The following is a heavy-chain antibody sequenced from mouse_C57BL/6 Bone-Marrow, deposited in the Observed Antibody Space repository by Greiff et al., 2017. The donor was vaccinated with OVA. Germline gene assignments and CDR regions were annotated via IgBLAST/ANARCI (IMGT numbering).Heavy chain of an antibody. CDR1: GFNIKDYY. D-gene: IGHD1-1*02. Sequence: VQLQQSGAELVKPGASVKLSCTASGFNIKDYYMHWVKQRTEQGLEWIGRIYPEDGETEYAPKFQGKATITADTSSNTAYLQLSSLTSEDTAVYYCARGGYYGHWFAYWGQGTLVTVSA. CDR3: ARGGYYGHWFAY. V-gene: IGHV14-2*01. J-gene: IGHJ3*01. CDR2: IYPEDGET.